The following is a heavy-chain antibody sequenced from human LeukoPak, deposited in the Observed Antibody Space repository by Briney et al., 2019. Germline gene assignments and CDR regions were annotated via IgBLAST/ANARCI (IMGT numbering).Heavy chain of an antibody. CDR2: IYYSGST. Sequence: SATLSLTCTVSGGSISSSSYYWGWIRQPPGQGLEWIGSIYYSGSTYYNPSLKSRVTISVDTSKNQFSLKLSSVTAADTAVYYCARPAALELPGGLYFDYWGQGTLVTVSS. J-gene: IGHJ4*02. CDR3: ARPAALELPGGLYFDY. CDR1: GGSISSSSYY. D-gene: IGHD1-7*01. V-gene: IGHV4-39*01.